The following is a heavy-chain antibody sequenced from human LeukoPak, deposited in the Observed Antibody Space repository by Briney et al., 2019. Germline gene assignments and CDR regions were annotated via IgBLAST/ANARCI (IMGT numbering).Heavy chain of an antibody. Sequence: SVKVSCKASGGTFSSYAISWVRQAPGQGLEWMGGIIPIFGTANYAQKFQGRVTITADESTSTAYMELSSLRSEDTAVYYCARDWWEVTSLAVAGSNWFDPWGQGTLVTVSS. CDR1: GGTFSSYA. CDR2: IIPIFGTA. V-gene: IGHV1-69*01. D-gene: IGHD6-19*01. J-gene: IGHJ5*02. CDR3: ARDWWEVTSLAVAGSNWFDP.